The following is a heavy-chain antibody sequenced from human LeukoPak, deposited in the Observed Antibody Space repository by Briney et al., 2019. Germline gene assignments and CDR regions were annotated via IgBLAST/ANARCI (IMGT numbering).Heavy chain of an antibody. CDR2: NSGSGGGT. D-gene: IGHD4-17*01. Sequence: PGGSLRLSCAASGFTFSSYSMLWVRQAPGKGLEWVSANSGSGGGTYYADSVKGRFTISRDNSKNTLYLQMNSLRAEDTAVYYCAKAATVTTYYFDYWGQGTLVTVSS. CDR3: AKAATVTTYYFDY. J-gene: IGHJ4*02. CDR1: GFTFSSYS. V-gene: IGHV3-23*01.